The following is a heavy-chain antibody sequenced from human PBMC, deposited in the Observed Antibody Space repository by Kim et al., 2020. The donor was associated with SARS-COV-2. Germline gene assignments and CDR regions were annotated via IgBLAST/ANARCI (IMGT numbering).Heavy chain of an antibody. CDR1: GGSISSSNW. V-gene: IGHV4-4*02. Sequence: SETLSLTCAVSGGSISSSNWWSWVRQPPGKGLEWIGEIYHSGSTNYNPSLKSRVTISVDKSKNQFSLKLSSVTAADTAVYYCARFFSANGQLGAETSWGQGTLVTVSS. CDR2: IYHSGST. J-gene: IGHJ5*02. CDR3: ARFFSANGQLGAETS. D-gene: IGHD6-13*01.